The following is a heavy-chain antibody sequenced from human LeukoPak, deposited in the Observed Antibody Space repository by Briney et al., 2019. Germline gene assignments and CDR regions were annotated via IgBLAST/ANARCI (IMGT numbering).Heavy chain of an antibody. Sequence: ASVKVSCKVSGYNLTELSLHWVRQAPGKGLGWMGGFDPENSQMVYSQKFRDRLTTSEDTSTNTAYMELSSLISDDSALYYCALESPSYFYYMDVWGSGASVTVSS. V-gene: IGHV1-24*01. CDR3: ALESPSYFYYMDV. CDR1: GYNLTELS. D-gene: IGHD3-3*01. CDR2: FDPENSQM. J-gene: IGHJ6*03.